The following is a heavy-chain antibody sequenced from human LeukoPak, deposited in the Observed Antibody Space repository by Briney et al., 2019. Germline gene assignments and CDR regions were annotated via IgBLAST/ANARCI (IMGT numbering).Heavy chain of an antibody. J-gene: IGHJ4*02. CDR1: GGSISSGSCA. D-gene: IGHD3-16*02. V-gene: IGHV4-61*02. CDR2: IYTSGST. CDR3: SRSDYVWGGYRYRDY. Sequence: TLSLPCTVSGGSISSGSCAWSSIRQPAGKGLEWIGRIYTSGSTNYNPSLKSRVTISVDTSKNQFSLKLSSDTATYTAVNRCSRSDYVWGGYRYRDYRGQVALVTVSS.